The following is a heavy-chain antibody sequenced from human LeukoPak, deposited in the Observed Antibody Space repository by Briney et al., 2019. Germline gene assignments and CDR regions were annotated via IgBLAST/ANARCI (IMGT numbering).Heavy chain of an antibody. CDR3: AQDPNYSGRTVYFFDY. CDR2: ISYDGSNK. Sequence: SGGSLRLSCAASGVTFSSYGMHWGRQAPGKGLEWVAVISYDGSNKYYADSVKGRFTISRDNSKNTLSLQMNSLRAEDTAVYYCAQDPNYSGRTVYFFDYWGQGTLVTVSS. V-gene: IGHV3-30*18. D-gene: IGHD1-26*01. CDR1: GVTFSSYG. J-gene: IGHJ4*02.